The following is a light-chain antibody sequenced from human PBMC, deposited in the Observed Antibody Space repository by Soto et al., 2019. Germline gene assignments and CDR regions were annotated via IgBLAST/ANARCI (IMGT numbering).Light chain of an antibody. J-gene: IGLJ1*01. CDR1: NSNIGNNG. CDR3: AAWDDSLNDYD. CDR2: YDD. V-gene: IGLV1-36*01. Sequence: HSVLTQPPSVSEAPRQRVTISCSGSNSNIGNNGVNWYQQLPGKAPKLLIYYDDLLPSGVSDRFSGSKSGTSASLAIRGLQPEDEADYYCAAWDDSLNDYDFGTGTKVTVL.